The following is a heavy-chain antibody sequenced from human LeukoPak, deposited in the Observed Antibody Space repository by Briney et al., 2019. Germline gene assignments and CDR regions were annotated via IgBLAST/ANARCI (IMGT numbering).Heavy chain of an antibody. Sequence: ASVKVSCKASGGTFSSYAISWVRQAPGQGLEWMGGIIPIFGTANYAQKFQGRVTITADESTSTAYMELSSLRSEDTAVYYCARDAGYCSSTSCSDNFDYWGQGTLVTVSS. D-gene: IGHD2-2*01. V-gene: IGHV1-69*13. J-gene: IGHJ4*02. CDR2: IIPIFGTA. CDR3: ARDAGYCSSTSCSDNFDY. CDR1: GGTFSSYA.